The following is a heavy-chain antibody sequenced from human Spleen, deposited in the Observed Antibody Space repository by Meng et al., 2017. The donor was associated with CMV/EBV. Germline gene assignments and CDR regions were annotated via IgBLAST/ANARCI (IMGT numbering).Heavy chain of an antibody. J-gene: IGHJ5*02. CDR1: GTFSSYA. D-gene: IGHD2-2*01. CDR2: IIPTFGTA. V-gene: IGHV1-69*05. Sequence: GTFSSYAISWVRQAPGQGLEWMGGIIPTFGTANYAQKFQGRVTITTDESTSTAYMELSSLRSEDTAVYYSAHGYCSSTSCLNNWFDPWGQGTLVTVSS. CDR3: AHGYCSSTSCLNNWFDP.